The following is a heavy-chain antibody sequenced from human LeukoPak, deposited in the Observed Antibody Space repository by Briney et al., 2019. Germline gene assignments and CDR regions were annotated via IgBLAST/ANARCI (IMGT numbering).Heavy chain of an antibody. Sequence: PSETLSLTCAVSGGSSRSGDYFWSWIRQPPGKGLEWIGHIHYSGNTYYNPSLKSRVSTSVDTSKNQFSLKLSSVTAADTAVYYCARGNNDYGGKRAFDYWGQGTLVTVSS. D-gene: IGHD4-23*01. CDR1: GGSSRSGDYF. CDR2: IHYSGNT. V-gene: IGHV4-30-4*01. CDR3: ARGNNDYGGKRAFDY. J-gene: IGHJ4*02.